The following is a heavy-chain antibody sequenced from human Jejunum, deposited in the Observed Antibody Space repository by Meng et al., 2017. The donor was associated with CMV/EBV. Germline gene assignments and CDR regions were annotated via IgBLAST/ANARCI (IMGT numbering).Heavy chain of an antibody. J-gene: IGHJ4*02. D-gene: IGHD3-22*01. CDR1: TFSDYG. Sequence: TFSDYGMHWVRQATGKGLEWVAFIRFDGGVTAYADSVKGRFTISRDNAKNTVYLQMNSLRVEDTAVYHCARGFYENSGYHLLIDYWGQGTLVTVSS. CDR2: IRFDGGVT. V-gene: IGHV3-30*02. CDR3: ARGFYENSGYHLLIDY.